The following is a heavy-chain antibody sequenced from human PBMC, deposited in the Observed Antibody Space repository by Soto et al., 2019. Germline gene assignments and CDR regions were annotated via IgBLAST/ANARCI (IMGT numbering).Heavy chain of an antibody. CDR1: GYTFTGYY. D-gene: IGHD6-13*01. Sequence: ASVKVSCKASGYTFTGYYMHWVRQAPGQGLEWMGWINPNSGGTNYTQKFQGWVTMTRDTSISTAYMELSRLRSDDTAVYYCARAYSSSHLDYWGQGTLVTVSS. V-gene: IGHV1-2*04. CDR2: INPNSGGT. J-gene: IGHJ4*02. CDR3: ARAYSSSHLDY.